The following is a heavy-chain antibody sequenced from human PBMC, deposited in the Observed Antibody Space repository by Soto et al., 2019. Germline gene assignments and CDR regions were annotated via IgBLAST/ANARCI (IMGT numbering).Heavy chain of an antibody. J-gene: IGHJ4*02. Sequence: PETISATCTSRNASIILQTRRSIPQPPGKGLEWIGYTSYSGNTNYNPSLKSRVTMSVDTPKNQFSLRLSSVTTADTAVYYCAGLRGYAGSPIDYWGQGTLVTVS. V-gene: IGHV4-59*11. CDR2: TSYSGNT. D-gene: IGHD2-15*01. CDR3: AGLRGYAGSPIDY. CDR1: NASIILQT.